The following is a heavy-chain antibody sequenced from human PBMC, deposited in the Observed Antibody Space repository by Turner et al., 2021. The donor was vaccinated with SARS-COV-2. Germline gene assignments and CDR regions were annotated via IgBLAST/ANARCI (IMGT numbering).Heavy chain of an antibody. Sequence: QVQLVESGGGVVQPGRYLRLSCAASGFTFSTYAMHWVRQAPGKGLEWVVVISYDGSNKYYADSVKGRFTISRDNSKNTLYLQMNSLRAEDTAVYYCAKGGYSGSTFDYWGQGTLVTVSS. J-gene: IGHJ4*02. CDR3: AKGGYSGSTFDY. CDR2: ISYDGSNK. D-gene: IGHD1-26*01. CDR1: GFTFSTYA. V-gene: IGHV3-30*04.